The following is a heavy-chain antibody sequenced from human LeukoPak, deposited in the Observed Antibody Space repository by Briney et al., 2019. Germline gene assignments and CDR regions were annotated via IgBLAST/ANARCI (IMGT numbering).Heavy chain of an antibody. J-gene: IGHJ4*02. V-gene: IGHV3-23*01. CDR2: ISGNGET. CDR1: GLSFSSFA. D-gene: IGHD3-16*01. CDR3: AKASWVSSTDAVR. Sequence: GGSLRLSCAASGLSFSSFAMSWVRQGPARGLEWVSSISGNGETFYADSVKGRFTLSSDSSRNTVYFQLNNLRVEDTAIYYCAKASWVSSTDAVRWGQGTLVTVSS.